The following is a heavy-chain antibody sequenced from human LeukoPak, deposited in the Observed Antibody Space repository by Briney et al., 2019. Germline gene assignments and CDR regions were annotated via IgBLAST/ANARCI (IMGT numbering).Heavy chain of an antibody. CDR3: ARGGRYPYH. V-gene: IGHV3-7*05. J-gene: IGHJ1*01. CDR1: GFTFTTYW. D-gene: IGHD1-26*01. Sequence: GGSLRLSCAASGFTFTTYWMSWARQAPGKGLEWVAKIKEDGSEKHYVDSVKGRFTISRDNAKNSLYLEVNSVTAEDTAVYYCARGGRYPYHWGQGTLVTVSS. CDR2: IKEDGSEK.